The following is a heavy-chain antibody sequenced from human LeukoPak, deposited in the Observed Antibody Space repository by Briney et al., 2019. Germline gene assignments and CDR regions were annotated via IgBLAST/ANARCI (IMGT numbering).Heavy chain of an antibody. CDR1: GVSFFDYY. CDR3: ARADY. J-gene: IGHJ4*02. Sequence: GGSPRLSSAASGVSFFDYYMSWIRHAPGRGREWGSYISSSGGTIYYADSVKGRFTISRDNATNSLYLQINSMRAEDTAVYYCARADYWGQGTLVIVSS. V-gene: IGHV3-11*01. CDR2: ISSSGGTI.